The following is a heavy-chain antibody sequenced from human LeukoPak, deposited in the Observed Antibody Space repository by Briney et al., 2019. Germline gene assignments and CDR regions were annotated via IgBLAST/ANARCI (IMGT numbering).Heavy chain of an antibody. J-gene: IGHJ4*02. CDR1: GFTLSGYA. CDR3: AKAPVTTCSGAYCYPFDY. V-gene: IGHV3-23*01. Sequence: GGSLRLSCAASGFTLSGYAMSWVRQGPGKGLEWVSAISVSGNTYHADSVKGRFTISRDSSKNTLYLQMNSLRAGDAAVYYCAKAPVTTCSGAYCYPFDYWSQGTLVTVSS. CDR2: ISVSGNT. D-gene: IGHD2-15*01.